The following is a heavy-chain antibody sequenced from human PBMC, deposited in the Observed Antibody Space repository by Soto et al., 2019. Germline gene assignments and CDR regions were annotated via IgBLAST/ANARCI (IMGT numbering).Heavy chain of an antibody. CDR3: ARKVSGSTGRPDLCYFDL. D-gene: IGHD3-10*01. V-gene: IGHV3-23*01. CDR1: GFTFSGYA. CDR2: ISGGGEAT. J-gene: IGHJ2*01. Sequence: EVQLLDSGGGLVQPGGSLRLSCAASGFTFSGYALTWVRQAPGKGLEWVSAISGGGEATFYADSVKGRFTISRDNSKNTLYLQMNTLRAEDTAVYYCARKVSGSTGRPDLCYFDLWGRGTLVTVSS.